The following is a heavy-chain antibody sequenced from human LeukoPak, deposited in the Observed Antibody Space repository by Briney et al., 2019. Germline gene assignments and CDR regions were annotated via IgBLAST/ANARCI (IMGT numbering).Heavy chain of an antibody. CDR1: GFTFSSHG. J-gene: IGHJ4*02. V-gene: IGHV3-30*18. CDR2: ISNDGTNK. CDR3: AKGCSGSTTCYLIDY. D-gene: IGHD2-2*01. Sequence: PGGSLRLSCAASGFTFSSHGMHWVRQAPGKGLEWVAVISNDGTNKNYVDSVKGRFTISRDNSKNTLYLQMNSLRTEDTAMYYCAKGCSGSTTCYLIDYWGQGTLVTVSS.